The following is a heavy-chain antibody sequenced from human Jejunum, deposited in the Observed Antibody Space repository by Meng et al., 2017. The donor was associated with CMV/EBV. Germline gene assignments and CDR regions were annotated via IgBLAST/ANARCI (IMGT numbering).Heavy chain of an antibody. J-gene: IGHJ4*02. D-gene: IGHD5-12*01. V-gene: IGHV3-74*01. CDR1: GFTFSGSW. CDR3: ARLKSGYGNFDY. Sequence: GSGSGFTFSGSWMQWVRQAPGKGLVWVSHINVDGSSISYADSVEGRFTISRDNAKNTLYLQMNSLRAEDTAVYYCARLKSGYGNFDYWGQGTLVTVSS. CDR2: INVDGSSI.